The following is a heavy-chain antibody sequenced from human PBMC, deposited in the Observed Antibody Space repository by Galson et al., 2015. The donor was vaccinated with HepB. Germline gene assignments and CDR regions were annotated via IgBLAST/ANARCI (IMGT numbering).Heavy chain of an antibody. CDR2: IDPSDSDT. CDR1: GYTFTRYR. Sequence: QSGAEVKKPGESLRISCKASGYTFTRYRISWVRQMPGKGLEWMGRIDPSDSDTKYSPSFQGHVTFSVDTSISTVYLQWSSLKASDTGIYYCARLETDSSGWRMASWGQGTLVPVSS. CDR3: ARLETDSSGWRMAS. D-gene: IGHD6-19*01. J-gene: IGHJ5*02. V-gene: IGHV5-10-1*01.